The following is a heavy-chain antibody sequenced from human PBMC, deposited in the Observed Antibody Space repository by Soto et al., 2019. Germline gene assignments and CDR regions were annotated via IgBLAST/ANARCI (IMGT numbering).Heavy chain of an antibody. CDR1: GGTFSSYT. CDR3: ARVYCSGGSCYSGYYYGMDV. V-gene: IGHV1-69*02. J-gene: IGHJ6*02. CDR2: IIPILGIA. D-gene: IGHD2-15*01. Sequence: QVQLVQSGAEVKKPGSSVKVSCKASGGTFSSYTISWVRQAPGQGLEWMGRIIPILGIANYAQKFQGIVTITANKSTSTAYMELSSLRSEDTAVYYCARVYCSGGSCYSGYYYGMDVWGQGTTINVSS.